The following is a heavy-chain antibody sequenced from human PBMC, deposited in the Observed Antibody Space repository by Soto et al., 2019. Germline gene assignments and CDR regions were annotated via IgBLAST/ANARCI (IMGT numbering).Heavy chain of an antibody. CDR2: IYPGDSDT. Sequence: GESLKISCKGSGYTLTDYWIGWVRQLPGKGLEWMGIIYPGDSDTRYSPSFQGHVTITADKSTNTAYLQLKTLEASDTATYCCARHGFSQHSFYSADFCGQGTSVTLSS. CDR1: GYTLTDYW. D-gene: IGHD5-18*01. CDR3: ARHGFSQHSFYSADF. J-gene: IGHJ6*02. V-gene: IGHV5-51*01.